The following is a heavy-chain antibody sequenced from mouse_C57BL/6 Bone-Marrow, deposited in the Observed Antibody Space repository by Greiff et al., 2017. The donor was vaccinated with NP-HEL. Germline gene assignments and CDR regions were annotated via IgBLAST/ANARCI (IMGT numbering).Heavy chain of an antibody. CDR3: ARWDYYGRYYYAMDY. V-gene: IGHV1-81*01. J-gene: IGHJ4*01. Sequence: QVQLKESGAELARPGASVKLSCKASGYTFTSYGISWVKQRTGQGLEWIGEIYPRSGNTYYNEKFKGKATLTADKSSSTAYMELRSLTSEDSAVYFCARWDYYGRYYYAMDYWGQGTSVTVSS. D-gene: IGHD1-1*01. CDR2: IYPRSGNT. CDR1: GYTFTSYG.